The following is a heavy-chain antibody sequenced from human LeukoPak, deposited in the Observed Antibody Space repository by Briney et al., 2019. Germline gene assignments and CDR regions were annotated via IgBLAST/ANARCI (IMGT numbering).Heavy chain of an antibody. J-gene: IGHJ4*02. V-gene: IGHV3-53*01. CDR3: AKDQRGIAAAFDY. CDR1: GFTVSGNY. Sequence: GGSLRLSCTASGFTVSGNYMNWVRQAPGKGLEWVSVVYTDGNIFYADSVKGRFTTSRDNSKNTLYLQMNSLRAEDTAVYYCAKDQRGIAAAFDYWGQGTLVTVSS. D-gene: IGHD6-13*01. CDR2: VYTDGNI.